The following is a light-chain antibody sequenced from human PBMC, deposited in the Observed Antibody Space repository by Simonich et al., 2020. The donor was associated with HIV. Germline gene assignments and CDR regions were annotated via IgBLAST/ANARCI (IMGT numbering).Light chain of an antibody. Sequence: EIVMTQSPATLSVSPGERATLSCRASQSVRTNVAWYQQKPGQAPRLLIFDASTRATGITARFSGRGSGTEFTLTISSLQSEDFAVYYCQQYYDWYTFGQGTKLEIK. CDR3: QQYYDWYT. CDR1: QSVRTN. CDR2: DAS. J-gene: IGKJ2*01. V-gene: IGKV3-15*01.